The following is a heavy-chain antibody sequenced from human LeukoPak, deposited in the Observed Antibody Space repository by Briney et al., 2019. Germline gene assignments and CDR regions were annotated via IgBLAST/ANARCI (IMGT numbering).Heavy chain of an antibody. CDR2: INSDGSST. J-gene: IGHJ6*03. Sequence: GGSLRLSCAASGFTFSSYWMHWVRQAPGKGLVWVSRINSDGSSTSYADSVKGRFTISRDNAKNTLYLQMNSLRAEDTAACYCVRAGGLGIQNYYYYMDVWGKGTTVTVSS. D-gene: IGHD7-27*01. CDR1: GFTFSSYW. CDR3: VRAGGLGIQNYYYYMDV. V-gene: IGHV3-74*01.